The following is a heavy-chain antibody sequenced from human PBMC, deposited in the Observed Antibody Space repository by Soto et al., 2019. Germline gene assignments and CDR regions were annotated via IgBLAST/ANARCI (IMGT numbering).Heavy chain of an antibody. CDR1: GFSLSSYA. D-gene: IGHD3-3*01. CDR3: AKARRDGDFMHILVIDF. J-gene: IGHJ4*02. V-gene: IGHV3-30*18. CDR2: MSADETKK. Sequence: QVQLVESGGGVVQPGGSLRLSCATSGFSLSSYAMHWVRQAPGKGLEWGALMSADETKKDYADSVKGRFTISRDTSKNTLFLQMNNLTVEDTAVSYCAKARRDGDFMHILVIDFWGQGALVTVSS.